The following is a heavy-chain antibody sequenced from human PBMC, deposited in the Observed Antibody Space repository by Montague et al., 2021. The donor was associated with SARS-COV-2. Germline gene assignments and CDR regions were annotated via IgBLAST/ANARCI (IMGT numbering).Heavy chain of an antibody. D-gene: IGHD3-10*01. CDR2: INHSGST. CDR3: ECARYYGSVTSLGMDV. Sequence: SETLSLTCAVYGGSFSGYYWSWICQPPGKGLELNGEINHSGSTNYNPSPKSRVTITVATSKNQYSLKLSPVTAADTAAYYCECARYYGSVTSLGMDVWGQGTTVTVSS. CDR1: GGSFSGYY. V-gene: IGHV4-34*01. J-gene: IGHJ6*02.